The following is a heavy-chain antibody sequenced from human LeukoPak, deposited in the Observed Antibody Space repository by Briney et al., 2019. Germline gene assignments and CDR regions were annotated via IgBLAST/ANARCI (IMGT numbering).Heavy chain of an antibody. CDR3: AKDGYGVLDY. D-gene: IGHD4-17*01. CDR1: GFTFNSYS. J-gene: IGHJ4*02. V-gene: IGHV3-23*01. Sequence: GGTLRLSCAASGFTFNSYSMYWVRQAPGKGLEWVSDISGGGSSTHYADSVKGRFTISRENSQNTLYLQMNSLRAEDPAVYYCAKDGYGVLDYWGQGTLVTVSS. CDR2: ISGGGSST.